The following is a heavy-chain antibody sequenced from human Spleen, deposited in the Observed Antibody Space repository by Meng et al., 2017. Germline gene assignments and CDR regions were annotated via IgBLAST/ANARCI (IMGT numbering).Heavy chain of an antibody. CDR3: ASLSSYDSRAQAFDI. V-gene: IGHV4-39*07. J-gene: IGHJ3*02. CDR1: GGSISSSSYY. D-gene: IGHD3-22*01. Sequence: QLQLQESGPGLVKPSETLSLTCTVSGGSISSSSYYWGWIRQPPGRGLEWIGSSYYSGSTYYNPSLKSRVTISVDTSRNQFSLKLNSVTAADTAVYYCASLSSYDSRAQAFDIWGQGTMVTVSS. CDR2: SYYSGST.